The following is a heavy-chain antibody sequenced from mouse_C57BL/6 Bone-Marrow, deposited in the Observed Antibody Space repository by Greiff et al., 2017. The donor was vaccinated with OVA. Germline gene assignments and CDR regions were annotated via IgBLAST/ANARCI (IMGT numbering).Heavy chain of an antibody. Sequence: EVKLLESGPGLVKPSQSLSLSCSVSGYSITSGYYWYWLRQLPGNLLEWVGFISYDGSNNYNPYLKNRITSTRYTSKIQFFLKLNSGTTDDTATYYCARDLCLAWFAYWGQGTLVTVSA. V-gene: IGHV3-6*01. CDR2: ISYDGSN. CDR1: GYSITSGYY. D-gene: IGHD6-2*01. CDR3: ARDLCLAWFAY. J-gene: IGHJ3*01.